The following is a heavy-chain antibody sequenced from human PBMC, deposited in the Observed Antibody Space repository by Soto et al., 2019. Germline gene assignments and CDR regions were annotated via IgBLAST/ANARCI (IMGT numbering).Heavy chain of an antibody. CDR3: TTHRTFAASNC. Sequence: EVQLVEYGGGLVKPGGSLRLSCAASGFTFTNAWMSWVRQAPGKGLEWVGRIKSVRDGGATDYAAPVKGRFAISQDESIKTLYLQMDSLKTEATAFYYCTTHRTFAASNCWGQGTLVTVAS. D-gene: IGHD6-13*01. CDR1: GFTFTNAW. J-gene: IGHJ4*02. V-gene: IGHV3-15*01. CDR2: IKSVRDGGAT.